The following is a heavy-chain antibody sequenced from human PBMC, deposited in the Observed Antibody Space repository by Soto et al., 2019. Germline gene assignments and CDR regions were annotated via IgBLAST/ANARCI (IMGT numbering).Heavy chain of an antibody. CDR1: GGTFSSYA. V-gene: IGHV1-69*12. Sequence: QVQLVQSGAEVKKPGSSVKVSCKASGGTFSSYAINWVRQAPGQGLEWMGGIIPIFGTADYAQKFQGRVTIAAAESTCTAYVELSSLRSEDTAVYYCAKSPENYYYGMDVWGQGTTVTVSS. CDR2: IIPIFGTA. CDR3: AKSPENYYYGMDV. J-gene: IGHJ6*02.